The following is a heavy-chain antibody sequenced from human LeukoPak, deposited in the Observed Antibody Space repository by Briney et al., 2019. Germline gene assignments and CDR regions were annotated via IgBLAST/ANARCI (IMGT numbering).Heavy chain of an antibody. D-gene: IGHD3-16*01. CDR2: ISSTSDAI. CDR3: ALPLGERGFS. J-gene: IGHJ3*01. Sequence: GGSLRLSCAASGFTFSSYGMNWVRQAPGKGLEWISYISSTSDAIFYADSVKGRFAVSRDNAKNSLYLHMNDLRTEDMALYYCALPLGERGFSWGQGTMVTVSS. V-gene: IGHV3-48*01. CDR1: GFTFSSYG.